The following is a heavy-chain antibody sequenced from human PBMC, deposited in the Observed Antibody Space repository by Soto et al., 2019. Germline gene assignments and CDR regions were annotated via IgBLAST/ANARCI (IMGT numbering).Heavy chain of an antibody. CDR1: GFTFSTFG. CDR2: ISYEGGNK. V-gene: IGHV3-30*03. Sequence: SLRLSCAASGFTFSTFGMHWVRQAPGKGLEWVAVISYEGGNKYYADSVKGRFTISRDNSKNTLYLQMNSLRAEDTAVYYCARGFFRPPSTPNFDYWGLGTLVTVSS. J-gene: IGHJ4*02. CDR3: ARGFFRPPSTPNFDY. D-gene: IGHD3-3*01.